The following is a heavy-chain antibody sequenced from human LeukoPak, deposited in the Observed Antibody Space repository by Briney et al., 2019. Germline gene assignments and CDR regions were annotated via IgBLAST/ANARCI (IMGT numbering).Heavy chain of an antibody. J-gene: IGHJ3*02. Sequence: GGSLRLSCAASGFTFSTYAMHWVRQAPGKGLEWVAVISYDGSSKYYADSVKGRFTISRDNSKNTLYLQMHSLRAEDTAVYYCARARSTYGYGDAFDIWGQGTRVTVPS. CDR3: ARARSTYGYGDAFDI. CDR1: GFTFSTYA. D-gene: IGHD5-18*01. V-gene: IGHV3-30*04. CDR2: ISYDGSSK.